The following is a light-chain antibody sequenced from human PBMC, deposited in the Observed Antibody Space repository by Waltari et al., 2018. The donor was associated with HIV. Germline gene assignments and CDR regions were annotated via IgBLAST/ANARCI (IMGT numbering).Light chain of an antibody. J-gene: IGKJ5*01. CDR2: AAS. CDR1: QAIGAN. CDR3: QQTSLLPRT. Sequence: DFQMAQSPSSLAASVGDRVTLSCRTSQAIGANLNWYQRKSGKAPTLLLYAASILHTNVSSRCSGGGSGTNFTLTINSLQPDDSATYYCQQTSLLPRTFGRGTRLEI. V-gene: IGKV1-39*01.